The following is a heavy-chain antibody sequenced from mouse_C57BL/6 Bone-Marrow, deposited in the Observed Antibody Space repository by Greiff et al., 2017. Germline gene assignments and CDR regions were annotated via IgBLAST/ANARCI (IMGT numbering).Heavy chain of an antibody. Sequence: QVQLKQSGAELAKPGASVKLSCKASGYTFTSYWMHWVKQRPGQGLEWIGYINPSSGYTKYNQKFKDKATLTADKSSSTAYMQLSSLTYEDSAVYYCATTVVATDYYAMDYWGQGTSVTVSS. J-gene: IGHJ4*01. CDR3: ATTVVATDYYAMDY. V-gene: IGHV1-7*01. CDR1: GYTFTSYW. D-gene: IGHD1-1*01. CDR2: INPSSGYT.